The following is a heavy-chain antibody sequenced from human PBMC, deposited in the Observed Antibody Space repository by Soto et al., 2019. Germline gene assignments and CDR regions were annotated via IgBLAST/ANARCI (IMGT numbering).Heavy chain of an antibody. CDR2: ISNDGSNK. D-gene: IGHD2-21*02. Sequence: QVQLVESGGGVVQPGRSLRLSCAASGFTFSTYAMHWVRQAPGKGLEWVAVISNDGSNKYYADSVKGRFTISRDNSKNTLYVQMNSLRAEDTAVYYCAREKYGGNSDAFDIWGQGTVVTVSS. CDR3: AREKYGGNSDAFDI. V-gene: IGHV3-30-3*01. CDR1: GFTFSTYA. J-gene: IGHJ3*02.